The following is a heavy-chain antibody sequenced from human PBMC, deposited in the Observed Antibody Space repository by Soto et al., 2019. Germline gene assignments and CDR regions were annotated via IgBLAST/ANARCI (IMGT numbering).Heavy chain of an antibody. CDR2: ISYDGSNK. CDR3: ATEEGRNWNLHYCYSGMDV. CDR1: GFTFSSYA. Sequence: GGSLRLSCAASGFTFSSYAMHWVRQDPGKGLERVAVISYDGSNKYYADSVKGRFTISRDNSKNTLYLQMNSLRAEDTAVYYSATEEGRNWNLHYCYSGMDVWRQGTMVTVSS. J-gene: IGHJ6*02. V-gene: IGHV3-30-3*01. D-gene: IGHD1-7*01.